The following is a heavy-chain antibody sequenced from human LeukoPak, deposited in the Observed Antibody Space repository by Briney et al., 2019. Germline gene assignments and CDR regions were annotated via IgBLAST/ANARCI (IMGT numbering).Heavy chain of an antibody. CDR1: GYSISSGYY. D-gene: IGHD5-18*01. J-gene: IGHJ6*03. CDR3: ARMPGYSYYYVDV. V-gene: IGHV4-38-2*02. CDR2: IYHSGST. Sequence: PSETLSLTCTVSGYSISSGYYWGWIRQPPGKGLEWIGSIYHSGSTYYNPSLKSRVTISVDTSKNQFSLKLSSVTAADTAVYYCARMPGYSYYYVDVWGKGTTVTVSS.